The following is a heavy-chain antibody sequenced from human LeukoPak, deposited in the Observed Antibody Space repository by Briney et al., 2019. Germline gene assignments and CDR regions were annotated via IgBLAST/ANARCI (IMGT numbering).Heavy chain of an antibody. Sequence: GGSLRLSCAASGFTVSSNYMSWVRQAPGKGLDWVSVIYSGGNTYYADSVKGRFTISRDNSKNTLYLQMNSLRAEDTAVYYCARERAATSGMDVWGQGTTVTVSS. D-gene: IGHD5-12*01. CDR2: IYSGGNT. CDR1: GFTVSSNY. V-gene: IGHV3-53*05. J-gene: IGHJ6*02. CDR3: ARERAATSGMDV.